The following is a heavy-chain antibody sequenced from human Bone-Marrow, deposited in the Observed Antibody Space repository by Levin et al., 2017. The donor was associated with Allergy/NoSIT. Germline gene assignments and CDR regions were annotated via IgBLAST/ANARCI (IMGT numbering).Heavy chain of an antibody. CDR1: GFTFSHNA. V-gene: IGHV3-23*01. Sequence: QAGGSLRLSCAASGFTFSHNAMSWVRQAPGKGLEWVSAITGSGVETFYADSVKGRFTISRDNSKNTLHLQMSSLRGEDTAVYYCAKGTTKWELYDYWGQGTLVTVSS. J-gene: IGHJ4*02. D-gene: IGHD1-26*01. CDR2: ITGSGVET. CDR3: AKGTTKWELYDY.